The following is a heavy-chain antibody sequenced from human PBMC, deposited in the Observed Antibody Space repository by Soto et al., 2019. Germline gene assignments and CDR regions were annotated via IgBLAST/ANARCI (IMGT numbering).Heavy chain of an antibody. CDR2: ITGSTGTN. J-gene: IGHJ6*03. V-gene: IGHV3-23*01. CDR3: AKDTSSSPYYMDV. Sequence: EVQVLESGGGSVQPGGSLRLSCAASGFTFSNFAMSWVRHAPGKGLEWVSEITGSTGTNYYADSVRGRFIISRDNSQNTLHLQMNSLRPEDTAVYYCAKDTSSSPYYMDVWGKGTTVTVSS. D-gene: IGHD2-2*01. CDR1: GFTFSNFA.